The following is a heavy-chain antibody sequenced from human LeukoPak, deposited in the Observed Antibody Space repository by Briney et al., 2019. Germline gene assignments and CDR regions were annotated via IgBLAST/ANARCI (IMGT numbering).Heavy chain of an antibody. CDR1: GFTFSSYG. D-gene: IGHD2-2*01. J-gene: IGHJ4*02. Sequence: HSGGSLRLSCAASGFTFSSYGMHWVRQAPGKGLEWVAVIWYDGNKKYYADSVKGRFTISRDNSKNTLYLQMNSLRAEDTAVYYCARGRDIVIVPAVMHPPFFDYWGQGTLVTVSS. V-gene: IGHV3-33*01. CDR2: IWYDGNKK. CDR3: ARGRDIVIVPAVMHPPFFDY.